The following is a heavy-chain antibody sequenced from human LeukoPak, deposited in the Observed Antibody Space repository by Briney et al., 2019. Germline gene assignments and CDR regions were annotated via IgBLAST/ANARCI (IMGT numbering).Heavy chain of an antibody. J-gene: IGHJ5*02. CDR2: IYHSGST. CDR3: ARDPYRNWFDP. V-gene: IGHV4-30-2*01. Sequence: PSETLSLTCTVSGGSISSGGYYWSWIRQPPGKGLEWIGYIYHSGSTYYNPSLKSRVTISVDRSKNQFSLKLSSVTAADTAVYYCARDPYRNWFDPWGQGTLVTVSS. CDR1: GGSISSGGYY. D-gene: IGHD1-14*01.